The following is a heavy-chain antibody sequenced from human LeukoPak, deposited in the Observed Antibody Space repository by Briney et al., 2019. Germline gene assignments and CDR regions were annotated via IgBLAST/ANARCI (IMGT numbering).Heavy chain of an antibody. CDR1: GFTFSTYP. CDR2: IRDSGTT. Sequence: GGSLRLPCSASGFTFSTYPMNWVRQAPGKGLEGISHIRDSGTTDYADSVKGRFTISRDNAKNSLYLQLSSLRAEDTAVYYCARDHDFAFDNWGQGTRVTVSS. CDR3: ARDHDFAFDN. V-gene: IGHV3-48*01. D-gene: IGHD2-21*02. J-gene: IGHJ4*02.